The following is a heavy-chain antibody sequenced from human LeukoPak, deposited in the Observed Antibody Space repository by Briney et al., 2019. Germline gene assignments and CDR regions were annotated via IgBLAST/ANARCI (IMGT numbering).Heavy chain of an antibody. CDR2: TYYSGST. Sequence: SETLSLTCTVSSDSITSSSYYWGWIRQPPGKGLEWIGSTYYSGSTYYNPFLKSRVTISVDRSKNQFSLKLSSVTAADTAVYYCARSPGSGYSYGYYFDYWGQGTLVTVSS. V-gene: IGHV4-39*07. CDR3: ARSPGSGYSYGYYFDY. D-gene: IGHD5-18*01. J-gene: IGHJ4*02. CDR1: SDSITSSSYY.